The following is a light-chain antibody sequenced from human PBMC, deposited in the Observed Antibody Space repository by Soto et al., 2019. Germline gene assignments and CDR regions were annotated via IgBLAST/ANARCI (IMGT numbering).Light chain of an antibody. CDR2: GAS. CDR1: QSVSSN. Sequence: EIVMTQSPGTLSVSPGERATLSCRASQSVSSNLAWYQQKPGQAPRLLIYGASTRATGIPARFSGSGSGTEITLTISSLQSEDFAVYYCQQYNNWPFTFGPGTKVDIK. CDR3: QQYNNWPFT. J-gene: IGKJ3*01. V-gene: IGKV3-15*01.